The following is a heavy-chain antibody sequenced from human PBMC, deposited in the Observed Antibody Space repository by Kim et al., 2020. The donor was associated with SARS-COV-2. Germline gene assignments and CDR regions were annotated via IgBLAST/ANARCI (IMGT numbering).Heavy chain of an antibody. J-gene: IGHJ1*01. Sequence: ADSVKGRFTISRDNSKNTMYLQMSSLRAEDTAVYYCAKHETYSYGSEYFQNWGQGTLVTVSS. D-gene: IGHD5-18*01. CDR3: AKHETYSYGSEYFQN. V-gene: IGHV3-23*01.